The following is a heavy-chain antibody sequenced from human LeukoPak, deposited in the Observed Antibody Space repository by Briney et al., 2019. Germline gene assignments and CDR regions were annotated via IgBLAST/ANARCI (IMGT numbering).Heavy chain of an antibody. CDR2: INHSGST. CDR3: AKMISGYCSSTSCYIGYYYYYYMDV. D-gene: IGHD2-2*02. CDR1: GGSFSGYY. V-gene: IGHV4-34*01. J-gene: IGHJ6*03. Sequence: SETLSLTCAVYGGSFSGYYWSWIRQPPGKGLEWIGEINHSGSTNYNPSLKSRVTISVDTSKNQFSLKLSSVTAADTAVYYCAKMISGYCSSTSCYIGYYYYYYMDVWGKGTTVTVSS.